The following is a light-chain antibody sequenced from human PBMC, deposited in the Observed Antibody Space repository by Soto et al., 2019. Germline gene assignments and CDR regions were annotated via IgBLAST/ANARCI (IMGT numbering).Light chain of an antibody. V-gene: IGKV3-20*01. CDR1: LSVSSNY. CDR3: QHYGSSPYT. CDR2: AAS. J-gene: IGKJ2*01. Sequence: EIVLTQSPGTLSLSPGERATLSCRASLSVSSNYLAWYQQRPGQAPRLLISAASSRITGIPDRFSGSGSGTDFTLTISRLEPEDFAVYYCQHYGSSPYTFGQGTRLEIK.